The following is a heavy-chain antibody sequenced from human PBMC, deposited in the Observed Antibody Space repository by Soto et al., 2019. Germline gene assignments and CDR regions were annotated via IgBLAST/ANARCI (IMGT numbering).Heavy chain of an antibody. Sequence: QVQLVESGGGVVQPGRSLRLSCAASGFTFSSYGMHWVRQAPGKGLEWEAVISYDGSNKYYADSVKGRFTISRDNSKNTLYLQMNSLRAEDTAVYYCAKDGYDFWSARGAFDIWGQGTMVTVSS. CDR3: AKDGYDFWSARGAFDI. CDR1: GFTFSSYG. CDR2: ISYDGSNK. D-gene: IGHD3-3*01. J-gene: IGHJ3*02. V-gene: IGHV3-30*18.